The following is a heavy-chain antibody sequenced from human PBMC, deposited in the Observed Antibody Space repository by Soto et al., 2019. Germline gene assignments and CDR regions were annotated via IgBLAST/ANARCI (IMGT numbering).Heavy chain of an antibody. J-gene: IGHJ3*02. CDR2: ISGSGGST. CDR1: GFTFSSYA. Sequence: EVQLLESGGGLVQPGGSLRLSCAASGFTFSSYAMSWVRQAPGKGLEWVSAISGSGGSTYYADSVKGRFTISRDNSKNTLYLQMNSLRAEDTAVYYCAKDFSKHSPLYYDVWGSYRHLDAFDIWGQGTMVTVSS. D-gene: IGHD3-16*02. V-gene: IGHV3-23*01. CDR3: AKDFSKHSPLYYDVWGSYRHLDAFDI.